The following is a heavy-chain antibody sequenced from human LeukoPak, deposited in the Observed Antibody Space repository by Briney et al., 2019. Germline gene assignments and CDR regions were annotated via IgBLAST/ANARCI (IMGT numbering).Heavy chain of an antibody. CDR1: GFTFSSYA. V-gene: IGHV3-23*01. D-gene: IGHD6-6*01. CDR2: ISGSGGST. J-gene: IGHJ4*02. Sequence: GGSLRLSCAASGFTFSSYAMSWVRQAPGKGLEWVSAISGSGGSTYYADSVRGRFTISRDNSKNTLYLQMNSLRAEDTAVYYCARHRSSWLIDYWGQGTLVTVSS. CDR3: ARHRSSWLIDY.